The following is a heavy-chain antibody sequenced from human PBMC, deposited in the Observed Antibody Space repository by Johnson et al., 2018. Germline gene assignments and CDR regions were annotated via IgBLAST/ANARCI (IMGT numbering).Heavy chain of an antibody. CDR2: IYYSGTI. V-gene: IGHV4-59*01. Sequence: QVQLQESGPGLVKPSETLSLTCTVSGGSMNNYYWSWIRQSPGKGLEWIGYIYYSGTINYNPSLTNRVTISVDTSKNQFSLMLNSVTAADTAVYYCASDTWQYLVDAFDIWGQGTMVAVSS. CDR1: GGSMNNYY. J-gene: IGHJ3*02. CDR3: ASDTWQYLVDAFDI. D-gene: IGHD6-13*01.